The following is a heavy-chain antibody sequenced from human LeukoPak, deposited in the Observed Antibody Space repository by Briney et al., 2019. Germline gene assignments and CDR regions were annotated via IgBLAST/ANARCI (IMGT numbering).Heavy chain of an antibody. CDR2: ISCDGSNK. V-gene: IGHV3-30*04. CDR3: ARDPDTAMVYYYYGMDV. J-gene: IGHJ6*04. D-gene: IGHD5-18*01. CDR1: GFTFSSYA. Sequence: PGRSLRLSCAASGFTFSSYAMHWVRQAPGKGLEWVAVISCDGSNKYYADSVKGRFTISRDNSKNTLYLQMNSLRAEDTAVYYCARDPDTAMVYYYYGMDVWGKGTTVTVSS.